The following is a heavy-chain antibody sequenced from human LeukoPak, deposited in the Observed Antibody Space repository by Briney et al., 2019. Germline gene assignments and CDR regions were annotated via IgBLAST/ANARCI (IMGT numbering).Heavy chain of an antibody. V-gene: IGHV1-2*02. CDR1: GYTFTGYY. J-gene: IGHJ6*02. CDR3: ARDRTTVTTGYYGMDV. D-gene: IGHD4-17*01. CDR2: INPNTGVT. Sequence: GESLKISCKASGYTFTGYYMHWVRQAPGQGLEWMGWINPNTGVTNYAQKFQGRVTLTRDTSIITAYMELTRLRSDDTAMYYCARDRTTVTTGYYGMDVWGQGTTLTVSS.